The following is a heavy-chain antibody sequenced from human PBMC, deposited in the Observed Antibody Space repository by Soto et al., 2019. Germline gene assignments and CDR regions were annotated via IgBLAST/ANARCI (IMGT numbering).Heavy chain of an antibody. CDR1: GGSVSSGNYY. Sequence: PSETLSLTCTVSGGSVSSGNYYWGWIRQPPGKGLEWIGYLYDSGSTDYNPSLKSRVTISVDTSKNQFSLKLSSVTAADTAVYYCARNVKGLVWRYYYGMDGWGQGTTVTVSS. D-gene: IGHD3-16*01. V-gene: IGHV4-61*01. CDR3: ARNVKGLVWRYYYGMDG. CDR2: LYDSGST. J-gene: IGHJ6*02.